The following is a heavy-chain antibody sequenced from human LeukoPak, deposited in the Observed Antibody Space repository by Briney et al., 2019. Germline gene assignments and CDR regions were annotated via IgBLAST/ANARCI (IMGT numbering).Heavy chain of an antibody. CDR3: ARGGDRYCSGGSCATGIDP. D-gene: IGHD2-15*01. J-gene: IGHJ5*02. V-gene: IGHV4-39*02. Sequence: SETLSLTCAVSGGSINSGSYDWGWIRQPPGKGLEWIGSTSYSGSTYCNPSLKSRVTISVDTSKNHFSLKLSSVTAADTAVYYCARGGDRYCSGGSCATGIDPWGQGTLVTVSS. CDR2: TSYSGST. CDR1: GGSINSGSYD.